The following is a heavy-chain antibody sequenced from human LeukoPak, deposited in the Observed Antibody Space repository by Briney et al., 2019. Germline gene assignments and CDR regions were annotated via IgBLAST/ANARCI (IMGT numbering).Heavy chain of an antibody. CDR3: ARLRVTPVSGALDY. CDR1: GASISSRSNY. J-gene: IGHJ4*02. Sequence: SETLSLTCTVSGASISSRSNYWGWIRQPPGKGLEWIGSIYYSGGTYYNPSLKSRVTISVHTSKNQFSLKLNSVTAADTAVYYCARLRVTPVSGALDYWGQGTLVTVSS. CDR2: IYYSGGT. V-gene: IGHV4-39*01. D-gene: IGHD2-21*02.